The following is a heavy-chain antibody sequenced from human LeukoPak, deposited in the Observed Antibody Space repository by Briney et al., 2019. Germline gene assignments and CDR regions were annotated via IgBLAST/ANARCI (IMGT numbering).Heavy chain of an antibody. V-gene: IGHV1-24*01. CDR2: FDPEDGET. D-gene: IGHD3-10*01. J-gene: IGHJ4*02. CDR1: GYILTELS. CDR3: ATAGYYGSGSYYKRGYYFDY. Sequence: ASVKVSCKVSGYILTELSMHWVRQAPGKGLEWMGGFDPEDGETTYAQKFQGRVTMTEDTSTDTAYMELSSLRSEDTAVYYCATAGYYGSGSYYKRGYYFDYWGQGTLVTVSS.